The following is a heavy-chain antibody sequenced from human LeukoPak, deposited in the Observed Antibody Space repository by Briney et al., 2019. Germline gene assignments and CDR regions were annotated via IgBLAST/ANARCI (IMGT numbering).Heavy chain of an antibody. D-gene: IGHD4-17*01. V-gene: IGHV1-3*03. CDR1: GYDFTKYA. J-gene: IGHJ4*02. CDR2: IDAGNGRT. Sequence: GASVKVSCKASGYDFTKYAVQWVRQAPGQRLEWMGWIDAGNGRTKYSQDFQGRVTITRDTSARIAYMELSSLRSDDMAVYYCARGTWSTTVTAYYLDYWGQGTLVTVSS. CDR3: ARGTWSTTVTAYYLDY.